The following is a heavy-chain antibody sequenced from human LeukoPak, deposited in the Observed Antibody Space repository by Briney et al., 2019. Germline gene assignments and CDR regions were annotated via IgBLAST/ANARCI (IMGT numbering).Heavy chain of an antibody. Sequence: ASVKVSCKASGYTFTSYGISWVRQAPGQGLEWMGWISAYNGNTNYAQKLQGRVTMTTDTSTSTAYMELRSLRSDDTAVYYCARDMAYCGGDCYSGLDYWGQGTLVTVSS. V-gene: IGHV1-18*01. D-gene: IGHD2-21*02. CDR1: GYTFTSYG. J-gene: IGHJ4*02. CDR2: ISAYNGNT. CDR3: ARDMAYCGGDCYSGLDY.